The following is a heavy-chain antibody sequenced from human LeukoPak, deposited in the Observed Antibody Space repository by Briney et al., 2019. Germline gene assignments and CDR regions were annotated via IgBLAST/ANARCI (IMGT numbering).Heavy chain of an antibody. Sequence: PSGTLSLTCAVSGGSISSSNWWSWVRQPPGKGLEWIGEIYHSGSTNYNPSLKSRVTISVDKSKNRFSLKLSSVTAADTAVYYGGGGGRDYYDSSGYPPTWGQGTLVTVSS. J-gene: IGHJ5*02. V-gene: IGHV4-4*02. CDR3: GGGGRDYYDSSGYPPT. CDR2: IYHSGST. CDR1: GGSISSSNW. D-gene: IGHD3-22*01.